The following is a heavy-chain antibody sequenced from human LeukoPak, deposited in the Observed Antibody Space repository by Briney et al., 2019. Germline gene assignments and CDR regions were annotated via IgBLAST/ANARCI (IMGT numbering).Heavy chain of an antibody. CDR1: GFTFSSYG. CDR2: MRYDGSNK. Sequence: GGSLRLSCAASGFTFSSYGMHWVRQAPGKGLEWVAFMRYDGSNKYYADSVKGRFTISRDNSKNTLYLQMNSLRAEDTAVYYCAKGNIWFGELLQDYWGQGTLVTVSS. D-gene: IGHD3-10*01. V-gene: IGHV3-30*02. J-gene: IGHJ4*02. CDR3: AKGNIWFGELLQDY.